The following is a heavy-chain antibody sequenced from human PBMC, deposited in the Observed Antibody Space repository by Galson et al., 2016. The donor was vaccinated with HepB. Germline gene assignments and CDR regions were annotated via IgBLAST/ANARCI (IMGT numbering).Heavy chain of an antibody. CDR2: IIPIFGTA. CDR3: ARGGISGYYDSSGYLNWFDP. D-gene: IGHD3-22*01. CDR1: GGTFSGYS. V-gene: IGHV1-69*13. Sequence: SVKVSCKASGGTFSGYSISWVRQAPGQGLEWMGGIIPIFGTANYAQKFQGRVTITADESTSTAYMELSSLRSEDTAVYYCARGGISGYYDSSGYLNWFDPWGQGTLVTVSS. J-gene: IGHJ5*02.